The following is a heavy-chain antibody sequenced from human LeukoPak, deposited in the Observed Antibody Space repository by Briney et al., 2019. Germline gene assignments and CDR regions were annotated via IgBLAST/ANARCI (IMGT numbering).Heavy chain of an antibody. CDR1: GGSISSYY. J-gene: IGHJ4*02. V-gene: IGHV4-59*01. D-gene: IGHD6-19*01. CDR2: IYYSGST. Sequence: SETLSLTCTVSGGSISSYYWSWIRQPPGKGLEWIGYIYYSGSTNYKPSLKSRVTISVDTSKNQFSLKLSSVTAADTAVYYCAGGSGSGWMVDSWGQGILVTVSS. CDR3: AGGSGSGWMVDS.